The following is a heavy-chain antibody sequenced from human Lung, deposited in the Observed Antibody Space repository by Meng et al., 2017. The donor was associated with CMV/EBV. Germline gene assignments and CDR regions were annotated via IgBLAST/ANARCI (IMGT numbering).Heavy chain of an antibody. CDR1: GYTFISYG. CDR3: ARGGYSDYDVRGSDYYYGMDV. D-gene: IGHD5-12*01. J-gene: IGHJ6*02. V-gene: IGHV1-18*01. CDR2: ISAYNGRT. Sequence: ASVKVSCKASGYTFISYGISWVRQAPGQGLEWMGWISAYNGRTNYAQKFQGRVTMTTDTSTNTAYTELRSLRSDDTAVYFCARGGYSDYDVRGSDYYYGMDVWGQGXTVTVSS.